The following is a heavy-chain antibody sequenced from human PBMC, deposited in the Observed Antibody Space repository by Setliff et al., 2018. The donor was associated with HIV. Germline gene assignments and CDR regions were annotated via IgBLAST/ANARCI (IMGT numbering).Heavy chain of an antibody. V-gene: IGHV1-2*02. CDR1: GYTFTDYF. J-gene: IGHJ4*02. CDR2: ISPDNGNR. Sequence: ASVKVSCKSSGYTFTDYFMHWVRQAPGQGLEWMGWISPDNGNRRILRRFQGRVTMTRDTSINTAYMELSGLTSDDTAVYYCERQLSNSFDYWGQGTLVTVS. CDR3: ERQLSNSFDY. D-gene: IGHD1-1*01.